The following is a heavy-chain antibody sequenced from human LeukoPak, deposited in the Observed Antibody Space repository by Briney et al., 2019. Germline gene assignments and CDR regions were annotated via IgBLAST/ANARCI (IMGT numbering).Heavy chain of an antibody. D-gene: IGHD3-10*01. V-gene: IGHV5-51*01. CDR3: ARLQENLWFGARNERDWFDP. Sequence: PGESLKISCKGSGYSFTSYWIGWVRQMPGKGLEWMGIIYPGDSDTRYSPSFQGQVTISADKSISTAYLQWSSLKASDTAMYYCARLQENLWFGARNERDWFDPWGQGTLVTVSS. CDR1: GYSFTSYW. J-gene: IGHJ5*02. CDR2: IYPGDSDT.